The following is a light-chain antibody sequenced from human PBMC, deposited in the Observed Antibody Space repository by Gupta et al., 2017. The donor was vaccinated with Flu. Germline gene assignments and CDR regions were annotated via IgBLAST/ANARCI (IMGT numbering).Light chain of an antibody. Sequence: HSVLAQPPSASGTPGQRVTIPCSGSSSNIGSNTVNWYQQVPGTAPKLLIYGNNQRPSGVPDRFSGSKSGTSASLAISGLQSEDEADYYYAAWDDSLNGHYVFGTGTKVTVL. V-gene: IGLV1-44*01. J-gene: IGLJ1*01. CDR1: SSNIGSNT. CDR2: GNN. CDR3: AAWDDSLNGHYV.